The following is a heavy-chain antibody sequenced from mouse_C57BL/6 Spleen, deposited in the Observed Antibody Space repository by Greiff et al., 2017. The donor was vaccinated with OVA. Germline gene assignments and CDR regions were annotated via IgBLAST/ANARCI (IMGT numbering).Heavy chain of an antibody. CDR3: ARSLTVVDY. D-gene: IGHD4-1*01. CDR2: IDPSDSDT. CDR1: GYTFTSYW. V-gene: IGHV1-52*01. J-gene: IGHJ2*01. Sequence: QVQLQQPGAELVRPGSSVKLSCKASGYTFTSYWMHWVKQRPIQGLEWIGNIDPSDSDTHYNQKFKDKATLTVDKSSSTAYMQLSSLTSEDSAVYYCARSLTVVDYWGQGTTLTVSS.